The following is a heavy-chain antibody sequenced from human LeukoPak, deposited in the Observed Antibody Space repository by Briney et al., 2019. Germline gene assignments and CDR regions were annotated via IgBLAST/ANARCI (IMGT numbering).Heavy chain of an antibody. CDR1: GFTFSSYA. D-gene: IGHD6-13*01. J-gene: IGHJ5*02. V-gene: IGHV3-23*01. CDR2: ISGSGGST. Sequence: GGSLRLSCAASGFTFSSYAMSWVRQAPGKGLEWVSAISGSGGSTYYADSVKGRFTISRDNSKNTLYLQMNSLRAEDTAVYYCAKDPYSSSWFDRGYLEYNWFDPWGQGTLVTVSS. CDR3: AKDPYSSSWFDRGYLEYNWFDP.